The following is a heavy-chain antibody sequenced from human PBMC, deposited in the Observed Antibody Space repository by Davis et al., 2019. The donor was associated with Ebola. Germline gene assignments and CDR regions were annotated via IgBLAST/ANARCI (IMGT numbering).Heavy chain of an antibody. CDR3: ARDRAYCGGDCYSGYYFDY. CDR1: GYTFTSYY. V-gene: IGHV1-46*01. Sequence: ASVKVSCKASGYTFTSYYMHWVRQAPGQGLEWMGIINPSGGSTSYAQKFQGRVTMTRDTSTSTVYMELSSLRSEDTAVYYCARDRAYCGGDCYSGYYFDYWGQGTLVTVSS. CDR2: INPSGGST. J-gene: IGHJ4*02. D-gene: IGHD2-21*02.